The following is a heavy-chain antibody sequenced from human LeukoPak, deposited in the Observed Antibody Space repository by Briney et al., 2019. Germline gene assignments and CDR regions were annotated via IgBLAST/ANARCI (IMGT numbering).Heavy chain of an antibody. J-gene: IGHJ4*02. V-gene: IGHV3-11*04. D-gene: IGHD4-17*01. CDR2: MSNSGRTM. CDR3: ARDNTDGAYFDY. Sequence: GGSLRLSCEASGFTFSDYYMTWIRQAPGKGLEWVSYMSNSGRTMYYADSVKGRFTISRDNAKNSLYLQMNSLRAEDTAVYYCARDNTDGAYFDYWGQGTLVTVSS. CDR1: GFTFSDYY.